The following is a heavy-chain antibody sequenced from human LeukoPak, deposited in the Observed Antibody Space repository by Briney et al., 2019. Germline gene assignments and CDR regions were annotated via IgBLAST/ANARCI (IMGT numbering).Heavy chain of an antibody. CDR3: ARRDYLDHFYYIDV. V-gene: IGHV4-34*01. CDR1: GGSFNDYY. Sequence: PSETLSLTCAVYGGSFNDYYWIWIRQPPGKGLEWIGEIKPSGRTNYNPSLESRVTISVDTSKNHLSLKLGSVTAADTAVYYCARRDYLDHFYYIDVWDKGNTVTVSS. CDR2: IKPSGRT. J-gene: IGHJ6*03. D-gene: IGHD3-10*01.